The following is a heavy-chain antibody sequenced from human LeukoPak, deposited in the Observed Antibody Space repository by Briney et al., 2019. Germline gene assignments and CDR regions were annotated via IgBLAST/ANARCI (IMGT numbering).Heavy chain of an antibody. J-gene: IGHJ4*02. V-gene: IGHV3-48*03. CDR1: GFTFSSYE. Sequence: PGGSLRLSCAASGFTFSSYEMNWVRQAPGKGLEWVSYISSSGSTIYYADSVKGRLTISRDNSKNTLYLQMNSLRAEDTAVYYCAGSNSGTYLTSEFDSWGQGTLVTVSS. D-gene: IGHD1-26*01. CDR3: AGSNSGTYLTSEFDS. CDR2: ISSSGSTI.